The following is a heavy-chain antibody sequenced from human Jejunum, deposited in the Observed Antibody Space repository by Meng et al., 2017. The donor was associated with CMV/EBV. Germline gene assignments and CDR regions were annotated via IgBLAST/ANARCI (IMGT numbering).Heavy chain of an antibody. D-gene: IGHD3-3*01. J-gene: IGHJ4*02. CDR1: GGSTNPYS. CDR3: ARVFGPRYFDY. Sequence: CTVSGGSTNPYSWTWIRQPPGKGLEWIGYIYYSGSTNCNPSLKSRVTISLDTSKNQFSLKLNSVTAADTAVYYCARVFGPRYFDYWGQGTLVTVSS. V-gene: IGHV4-59*01. CDR2: IYYSGST.